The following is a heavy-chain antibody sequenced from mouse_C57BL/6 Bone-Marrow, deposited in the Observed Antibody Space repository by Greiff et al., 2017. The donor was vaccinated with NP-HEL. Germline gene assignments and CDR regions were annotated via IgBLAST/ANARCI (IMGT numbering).Heavy chain of an antibody. J-gene: IGHJ3*01. V-gene: IGHV1-50*01. CDR1: GYTFTSYW. CDR3: ASRNYGSSYPFAY. Sequence: QVQLQQPGAELVKPGASVKLSCKASGYTFTSYWMQWVKQRPGQGLEWIGEIDPSDSYTNYNQKFKGKATLTVDTSSSTAYMQLSSLTSEDSAVYYCASRNYGSSYPFAYWGQGTLVTVSA. CDR2: IDPSDSYT. D-gene: IGHD1-1*01.